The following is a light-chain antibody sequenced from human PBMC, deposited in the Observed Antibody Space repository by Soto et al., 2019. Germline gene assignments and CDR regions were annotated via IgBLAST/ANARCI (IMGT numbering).Light chain of an antibody. CDR2: GAS. V-gene: IGKV3-20*01. Sequence: ENVLTQSPGTLSLSPGERATLSCRASQTVSSYLTWYQQRPGQAPRLLIYGASKRATGIPDRFSGSGSGTEFTLHIIRRDHEHSALYYCQQYGTSPITVGLVKRL. J-gene: IGKJ5*01. CDR1: QTVSSY. CDR3: QQYGTSPIT.